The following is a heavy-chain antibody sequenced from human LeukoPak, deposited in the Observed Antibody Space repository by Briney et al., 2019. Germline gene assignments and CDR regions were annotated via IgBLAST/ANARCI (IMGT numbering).Heavy chain of an antibody. Sequence: PSETLSLTCAVYGGSFSGYYWSWIRQPPGKGLEWIGEINHSGSTNYNPSLKSRVTISVDTSKNQFSLKLSSVTAADTAVYYCARGRYYYDSSGYLLFAFDYWGQGTLVTVSS. V-gene: IGHV4-34*01. J-gene: IGHJ4*02. CDR2: INHSGST. CDR1: GGSFSGYY. CDR3: ARGRYYYDSSGYLLFAFDY. D-gene: IGHD3-22*01.